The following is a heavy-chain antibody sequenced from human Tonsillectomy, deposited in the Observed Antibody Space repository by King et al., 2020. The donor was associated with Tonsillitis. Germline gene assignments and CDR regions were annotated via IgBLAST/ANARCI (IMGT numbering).Heavy chain of an antibody. D-gene: IGHD6-13*01. CDR2: INRDGSGT. Sequence: VQLVESGGGLVQPGGSLRLSCAASGFSLSRYWMHWVRQVPGKGLVWVSRINRDGSGTTYADSVKGRFTVSRDNARNTLYLQMNSLRVDEAAVYYCVRDPRQQTAANWLDSWGQGTLVTVTS. V-gene: IGHV3-74*03. CDR1: GFSLSRYW. J-gene: IGHJ5*01. CDR3: VRDPRQQTAANWLDS.